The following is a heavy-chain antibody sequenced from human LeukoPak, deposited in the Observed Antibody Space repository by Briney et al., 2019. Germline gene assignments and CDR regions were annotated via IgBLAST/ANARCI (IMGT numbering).Heavy chain of an antibody. CDR3: ARDGFTGYVYS. Sequence: GGSLRLSCAASGFTFSSYSMNWVRQAPGKGLEWVSSISSSSSYIYYADSVKGRFTISSDNAKNSLYLKMNSLRAEDTAVYYCARDGFTGYVYSWGQGTLVTVSS. CDR2: ISSSSSYI. D-gene: IGHD3-10*01. J-gene: IGHJ4*02. CDR1: GFTFSSYS. V-gene: IGHV3-21*01.